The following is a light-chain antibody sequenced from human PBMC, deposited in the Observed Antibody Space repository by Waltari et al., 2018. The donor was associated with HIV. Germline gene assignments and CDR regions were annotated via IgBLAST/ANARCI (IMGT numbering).Light chain of an antibody. V-gene: IGLV2-18*02. CDR3: SSYTSSSTYVI. J-gene: IGLJ2*01. CDR1: SSDVGGYNR. Sequence: QSALTQPPSVSASPGQSATISCTGGSSDVGGYNRVSWYQQPPGTAPKLIIYEVSNRPSGVPDRFSGSKSGNTASLTISGLQPEDEADYFCSSYTSSSTYVIFGGGTKLTVL. CDR2: EVS.